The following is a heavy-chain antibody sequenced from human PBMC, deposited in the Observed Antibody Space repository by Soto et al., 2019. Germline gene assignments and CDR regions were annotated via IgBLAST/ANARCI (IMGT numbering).Heavy chain of an antibody. Sequence: GGSLRLYCGASAFRLRMYGMLWVRPAPGKGLEWVAVIWHDGTNKYYGDFVEGRFTISRDNSKNTLYLQMNSLRVEDTAVYYCAKGPKAPPPLGYGMDVWVQGTTVTVSS. J-gene: IGHJ6*02. CDR3: AKGPKAPPPLGYGMDV. V-gene: IGHV3-33*06. CDR2: IWHDGTNK. CDR1: AFRLRMYG.